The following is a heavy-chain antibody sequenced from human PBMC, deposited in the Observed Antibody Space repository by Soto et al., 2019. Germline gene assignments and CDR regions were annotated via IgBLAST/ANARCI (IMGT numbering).Heavy chain of an antibody. Sequence: QVQLVQSGAEVKKPGASVKVSCKASGYTFTSYYMHWVRQAPGQGLAWMGIINPSGGSTSYAQKFQGRVTMTRATSTSTVYMELSSMRSEDTAVYYCAREGYCSSTSCQRDALYIWGEGTMVTVSS. J-gene: IGHJ3*02. CDR2: INPSGGST. V-gene: IGHV1-46*01. CDR1: GYTFTSYY. D-gene: IGHD2-2*01. CDR3: AREGYCSSTSCQRDALYI.